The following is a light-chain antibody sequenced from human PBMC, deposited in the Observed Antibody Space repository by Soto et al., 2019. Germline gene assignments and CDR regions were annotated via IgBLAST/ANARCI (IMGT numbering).Light chain of an antibody. CDR3: QQYGSSLLT. CDR2: SAS. Sequence: EVVTTQSPATLSVSPGERATLSCRASQGLGTNLAWYQQRPGQAPRLLIYSASSRATGIPDRFSGSGSGTDFTLTISRLEPEDFAVYYCQQYGSSLLTFGGGTKVDIK. CDR1: QGLGTN. J-gene: IGKJ4*01. V-gene: IGKV3-20*01.